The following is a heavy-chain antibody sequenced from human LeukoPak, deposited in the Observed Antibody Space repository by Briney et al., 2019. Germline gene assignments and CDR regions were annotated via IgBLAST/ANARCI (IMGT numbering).Heavy chain of an antibody. CDR3: ARDGRSGSNYGRVDY. J-gene: IGHJ4*02. D-gene: IGHD1-26*01. CDR2: ISWDGGTT. CDR1: AFTFDDYA. Sequence: PGGSLRLSCAASAFTFDDYAMHWVRQAPGKGLEWVSLISWDGGTTYYADSVKGRFTISRDNSKNTLYLQMNSLRGEDTAVYYCARDGRSGSNYGRVDYWGQGTLVTVSS. V-gene: IGHV3-43D*03.